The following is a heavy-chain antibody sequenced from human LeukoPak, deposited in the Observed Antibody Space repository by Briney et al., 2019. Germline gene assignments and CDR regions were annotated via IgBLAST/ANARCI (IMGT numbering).Heavy chain of an antibody. J-gene: IGHJ4*02. CDR1: GYTFTAYH. Sequence: ASVKVSCKASGYTFTAYHIHWVRQAPGQGLEWMGRINPNSGGTNYEQKFQGRVTMTRDTSISTAYMDLSGLTSDDTAVYYCARDATSEWELLNWGQGTLVTVSS. CDR3: ARDATSEWELLN. D-gene: IGHD1-26*01. CDR2: INPNSGGT. V-gene: IGHV1-2*06.